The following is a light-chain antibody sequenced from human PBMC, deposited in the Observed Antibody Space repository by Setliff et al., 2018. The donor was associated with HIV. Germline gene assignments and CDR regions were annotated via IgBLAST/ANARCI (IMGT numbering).Light chain of an antibody. CDR3: TSYSSSNTPLI. CDR2: EVT. CDR1: SSDIGDYNY. J-gene: IGLJ1*01. Sequence: QSALTQPASVSGSPGQSITISCTGSSSDIGDYNYVSWYQQLPGKVPKLIIYEVTRRPSGVSHRFSGSKSGNTASLTISGLQAEDEADYYCTSYSSSNTPLIFASGTKGTVL. V-gene: IGLV2-14*01.